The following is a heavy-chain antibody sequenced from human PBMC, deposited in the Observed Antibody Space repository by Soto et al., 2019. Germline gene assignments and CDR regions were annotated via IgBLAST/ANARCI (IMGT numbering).Heavy chain of an antibody. J-gene: IGHJ4*02. Sequence: GSLRLSCAASGFTFSTYAFSTYAMNWVRQAPGRGLEWVSGTSGRGGNTYYADSVKGRFTISSDNSKNTLYLQMNSLRAEDTAVYYCAKDSVTNDLRGPFDYWGPGTLVTVSS. CDR1: GFTFSTYA. D-gene: IGHD3-10*01. CDR3: AKDSVTNDLRGPFDY. CDR2: TSGRGGNT. V-gene: IGHV3-23*01.